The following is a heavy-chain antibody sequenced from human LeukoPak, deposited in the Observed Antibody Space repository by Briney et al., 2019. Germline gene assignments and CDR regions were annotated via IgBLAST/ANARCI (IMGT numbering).Heavy chain of an antibody. CDR2: ISYDGSNK. J-gene: IGHJ4*02. CDR3: AKVVTYEGLHYGPFDY. D-gene: IGHD4-17*01. CDR1: GFTFSSYG. Sequence: GGSLRLSCAASGFTFSSYGMHWVRQAPGKGLEWVAVISYDGSNKYYADSVKGRFTISRDNSKNTLHLQMNSLRAEDTAVYYCAKVVTYEGLHYGPFDYWGQGTLVTVSS. V-gene: IGHV3-30*18.